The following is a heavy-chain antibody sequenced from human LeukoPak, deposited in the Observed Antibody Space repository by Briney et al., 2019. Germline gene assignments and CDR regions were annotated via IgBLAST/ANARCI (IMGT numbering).Heavy chain of an antibody. V-gene: IGHV1-46*01. CDR3: ARGGSCNSASGGDCSHLLIA. Sequence: ASVKVSCKASGYTFTGYYMHWVRQAPGQGLEWMGIINPSGGSTSYAQKFQGRVTMTRDTSTSTVYMELSSLRSEGTAVYYCARGGSCNSASGGDCSHLLIAWGQGTLVTVSS. CDR2: INPSGGST. D-gene: IGHD2-21*02. CDR1: GYTFTGYY. J-gene: IGHJ5*02.